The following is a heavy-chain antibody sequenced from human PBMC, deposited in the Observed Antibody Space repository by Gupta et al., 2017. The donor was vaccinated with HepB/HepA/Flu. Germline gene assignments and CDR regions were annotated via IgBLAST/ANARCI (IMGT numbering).Heavy chain of an antibody. Sequence: QVQLQESGPGLVKPSQTLSLTCNVSGDPITDGGYYWTWIRQVPGKGLEWIGYVYYDGSTNYNSSLKGRVMISLDTSKIQFSLKLTSLTAADTAIYYCARVSGGWSGYECDPWGQGTLVTVSS. CDR3: ARVSGGWSGYECDP. CDR2: VYYDGST. CDR1: GDPITDGGYY. D-gene: IGHD2-8*02. J-gene: IGHJ5*02. V-gene: IGHV4-31*03.